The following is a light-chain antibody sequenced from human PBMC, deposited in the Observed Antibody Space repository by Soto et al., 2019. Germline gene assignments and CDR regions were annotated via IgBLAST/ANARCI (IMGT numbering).Light chain of an antibody. J-gene: IGKJ4*01. V-gene: IGKV3-20*01. CDR2: GAS. CDR1: QSVSSSY. CDR3: QQYGSSPPT. Sequence: EIVLTQSPGTLSLSPGERATLSCRASQSVSSSYLAWYQQKPGQAPRLLIYGASSRATGIPDRFSGSVSGTDFPLTISRLEPEDFAVYYCQQYGSSPPTVGGGTKVEIK.